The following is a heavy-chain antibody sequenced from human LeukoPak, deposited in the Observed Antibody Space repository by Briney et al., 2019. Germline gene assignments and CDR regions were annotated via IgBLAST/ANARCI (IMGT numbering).Heavy chain of an antibody. CDR2: INHSGST. V-gene: IGHV4-39*07. Sequence: SETLSLTCTVSGGSISSSGYYWSWIRQPPGKGLEWIGEINHSGSTNYNPSLKSRVTISVDTSKNQFSLKLSSVTAADTAVYYCARGFGIFGPYYYYYGMDVWGQGTTVTVSS. J-gene: IGHJ6*02. CDR3: ARGFGIFGPYYYYYGMDV. D-gene: IGHD2-15*01. CDR1: GGSISSSGYY.